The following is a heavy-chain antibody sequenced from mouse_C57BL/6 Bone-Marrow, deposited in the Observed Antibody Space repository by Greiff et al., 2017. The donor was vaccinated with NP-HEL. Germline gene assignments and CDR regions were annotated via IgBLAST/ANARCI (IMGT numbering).Heavy chain of an antibody. D-gene: IGHD1-1*01. CDR1: GYTFTSYW. J-gene: IGHJ3*01. CDR2: IHPNSGST. Sequence: QVQLQQPGAELVKPGASVKLSCKASGYTFTSYWMHWVKQRPGQGLEWIGMIHPNSGSTNYNEKFKSKATLTVDKSSSTAYMQLSSLTSEDSAVYYCARPYYYGSSYWFAYWGQGTLVTVSA. CDR3: ARPYYYGSSYWFAY. V-gene: IGHV1-64*01.